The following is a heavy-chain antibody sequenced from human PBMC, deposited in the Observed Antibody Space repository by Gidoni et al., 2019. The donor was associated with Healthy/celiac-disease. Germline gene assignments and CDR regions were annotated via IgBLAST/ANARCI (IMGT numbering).Heavy chain of an antibody. J-gene: IGHJ6*02. CDR2: INSDGSST. CDR3: ARRGYSSSSNGMDV. CDR1: GFTFRSYW. D-gene: IGHD6-6*01. V-gene: IGHV3-74*01. Sequence: EVQLVESGGGLVQPAGSLRLSRVSSGFTFRSYWMHWVPQAPGKGLVWVSRINSDGSSTSYADSVKGRFTISRDNAKNTLYLQMNSLRAEDTAVYYCARRGYSSSSNGMDVWGQGTTVTVSS.